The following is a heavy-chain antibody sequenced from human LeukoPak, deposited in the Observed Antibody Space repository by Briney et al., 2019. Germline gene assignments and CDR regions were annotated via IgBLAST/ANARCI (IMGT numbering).Heavy chain of an antibody. CDR2: ISSSSSYI. Sequence: GGSLRLSCAASGFTFSSYRMNWVRQAPGNGMEWVSSISSSSSYIYYADSVKGRFTISRDNAKNSLYLQMNSLRAEDTAVYYCAREGPYSSPDLWGQGTLVTVSS. CDR3: AREGPYSSPDL. V-gene: IGHV3-21*01. J-gene: IGHJ5*02. D-gene: IGHD6-13*01. CDR1: GFTFSSYR.